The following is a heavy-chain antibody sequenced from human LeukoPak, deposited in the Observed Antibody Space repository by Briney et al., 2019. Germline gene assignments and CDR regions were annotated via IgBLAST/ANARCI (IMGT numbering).Heavy chain of an antibody. J-gene: IGHJ4*02. V-gene: IGHV3-66*01. CDR2: IYSGGST. D-gene: IGHD6-19*01. CDR1: GFTVSSNY. Sequence: GGSLRLSCAASGFTVSSNYMSWVRQAPGKGLEWVSVIYSGGSTYYADSVKGRFTISRDNSKNTLYLQMNSLRAEDTAVYYCARDRLPGYSSGWTDYWGQGTLVTVSS. CDR3: ARDRLPGYSSGWTDY.